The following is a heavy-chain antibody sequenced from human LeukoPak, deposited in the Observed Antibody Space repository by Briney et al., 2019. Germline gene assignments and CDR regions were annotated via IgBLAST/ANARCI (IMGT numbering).Heavy chain of an antibody. CDR2: INHSGST. Sequence: SETLSLTCAVYGGSFSGYYWSWIRQPPGKGLEWIGEINHSGSTNYNPSLKSRVTISVDTSKNQFSLKLSSVTAADTAVYYCARVAAAGKEVYYFDYWGQGTLVTVSS. D-gene: IGHD6-13*01. CDR3: ARVAAAGKEVYYFDY. J-gene: IGHJ4*02. CDR1: GGSFSGYY. V-gene: IGHV4-34*01.